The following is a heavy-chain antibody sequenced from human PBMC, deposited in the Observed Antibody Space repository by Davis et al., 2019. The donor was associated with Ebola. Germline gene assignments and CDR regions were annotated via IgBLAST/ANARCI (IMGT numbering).Heavy chain of an antibody. J-gene: IGHJ6*02. D-gene: IGHD3-9*01. CDR1: GFTVSSNY. CDR3: ARVKAPVDILTGPNDYVMDV. Sequence: PGGSLRLSCAASGFTVSSNYMNWIRQAPGRGLEWVSYIRSSSSYTNYADSVKGRFTISRDNAKNSLYLQMNSLRAEDTAVYYCARVKAPVDILTGPNDYVMDVWGQGTTVTVSS. CDR2: IRSSSSYT. V-gene: IGHV3-11*06.